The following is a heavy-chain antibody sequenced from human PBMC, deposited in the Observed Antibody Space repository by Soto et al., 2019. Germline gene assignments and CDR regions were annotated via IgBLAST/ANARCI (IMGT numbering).Heavy chain of an antibody. CDR2: INHSGST. D-gene: IGHD5-18*01. CDR1: GGSFSGYY. V-gene: IGHV4-34*01. CDR3: ARGLQLNVTAISYIDTLS. Sequence: PSETLSLTCAVYGGSFSGYYWSWIRQPPGKGLEWIGEINHSGSTNYNPSLKSRVTISVDTSKNQFSLKLSSVTAADTAVYYCARGLQLNVTAISYIDTLSWR. J-gene: IGHJ5*01.